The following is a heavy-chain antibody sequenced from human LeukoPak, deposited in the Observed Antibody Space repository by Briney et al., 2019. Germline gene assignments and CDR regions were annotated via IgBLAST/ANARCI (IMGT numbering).Heavy chain of an antibody. D-gene: IGHD3-3*01. CDR3: ARGHSITIFGVVTPLGYFDL. J-gene: IGHJ2*01. CDR1: GGSFSGYY. Sequence: SGTLSLTCAVYGGSFSGYYWSWIRQPPGKGLEWIGEINHSGSTNYNPSLKSRVTISVDTSKNQFSLKLSSVTAADTAVYYCARGHSITIFGVVTPLGYFDLWGRGTLVTVSS. CDR2: INHSGST. V-gene: IGHV4-34*01.